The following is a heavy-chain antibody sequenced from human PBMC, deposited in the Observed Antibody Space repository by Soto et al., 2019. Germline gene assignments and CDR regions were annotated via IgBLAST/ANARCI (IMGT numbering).Heavy chain of an antibody. V-gene: IGHV4-30-4*01. Sequence: PSETLSLTCTVSNDSISNSAYLWTWIRQPPGKGLELIGYIYYSGSASYNPSLKSRVTISIDTSKSQFSLRLDSMTAADTAVYYCARGRYSYGHYFDPWGQGPLVTVSS. CDR2: IYYSGSA. D-gene: IGHD5-18*01. CDR1: NDSISNSAYL. J-gene: IGHJ5*02. CDR3: ARGRYSYGHYFDP.